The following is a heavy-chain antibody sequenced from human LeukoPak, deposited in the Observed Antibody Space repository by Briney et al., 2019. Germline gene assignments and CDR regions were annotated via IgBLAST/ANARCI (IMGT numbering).Heavy chain of an antibody. V-gene: IGHV1-69*01. CDR3: ARGDLYYDILTGYRSDYNWFDP. J-gene: IGHJ5*02. Sequence: ASVKVSCKASGGTFSSYAISWVRQAPGQGLEWMGGIIPIFGTANYAQKFQGRVTITADESTSTAYMELSSLRSEDTAVYYCARGDLYYDILTGYRSDYNWFDPWGQGTLVTVSS. CDR2: IIPIFGTA. CDR1: GGTFSSYA. D-gene: IGHD3-9*01.